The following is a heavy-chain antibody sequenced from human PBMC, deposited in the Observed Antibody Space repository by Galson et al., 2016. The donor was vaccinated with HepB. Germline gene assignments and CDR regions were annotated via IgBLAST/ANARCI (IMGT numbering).Heavy chain of an antibody. CDR2: INTDGSST. D-gene: IGHD1-26*01. J-gene: IGHJ4*02. Sequence: SLRLSCAASGFTFSSHCMHWVRQAPGKGLVWVSRINTDGSSTSYADSVKGRFTISRDNAKNTLYLQMNSLRAEDTAVYYCARGGSRPIDYWGQGTLVTVSS. CDR1: GFTFSSHC. V-gene: IGHV3-74*01. CDR3: ARGGSRPIDY.